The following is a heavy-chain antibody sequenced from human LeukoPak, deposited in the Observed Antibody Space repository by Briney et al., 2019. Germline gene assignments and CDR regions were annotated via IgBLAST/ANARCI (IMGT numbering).Heavy chain of an antibody. V-gene: IGHV4-30-2*01. J-gene: IGHJ4*02. Sequence: SETLSLTCAVSGGSISSGGYSWSWIRQPPGKGLERIGYIYHSGSTNYNPSLKSRVTISVDTSKNQFSLKLSSVTAADTAVYYCARAAGGSGYYYKTDYFDYWGQGTLVTVSS. CDR1: GGSISSGGYS. CDR2: IYHSGST. CDR3: ARAAGGSGYYYKTDYFDY. D-gene: IGHD3-22*01.